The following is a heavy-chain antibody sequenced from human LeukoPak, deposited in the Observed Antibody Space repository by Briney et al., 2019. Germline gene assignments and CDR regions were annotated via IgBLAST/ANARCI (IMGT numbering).Heavy chain of an antibody. Sequence: GGSLRLSCAAPGFTFSSYAMSWVRQAPGKGLEWVSAISGSGGSTYYADSVKGRFTSARDNSKNTLYLQMNSLRAEDTAVYYCAKGPDPDYYYYYMDIWGKGTTVTVSS. V-gene: IGHV3-23*01. CDR3: AKGPDPDYYYYYMDI. J-gene: IGHJ6*03. CDR1: GFTFSSYA. CDR2: ISGSGGST.